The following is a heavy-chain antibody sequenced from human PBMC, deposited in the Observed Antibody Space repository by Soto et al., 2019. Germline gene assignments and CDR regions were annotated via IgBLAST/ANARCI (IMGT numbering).Heavy chain of an antibody. J-gene: IGHJ4*02. V-gene: IGHV4-39*07. CDR1: GGSISSSSYY. CDR2: IYYSGST. CDR3: ARNHDYGDYDLDY. D-gene: IGHD4-17*01. Sequence: PSETLSLTCTVSGGSISSSSYYWGWIRQPPGKGLEWIGSIYYSGSTYYNPSLKSRVTISVDTSKNQFSLKLSSVTAADTAVYYCARNHDYGDYDLDYWGQGTLVTVSS.